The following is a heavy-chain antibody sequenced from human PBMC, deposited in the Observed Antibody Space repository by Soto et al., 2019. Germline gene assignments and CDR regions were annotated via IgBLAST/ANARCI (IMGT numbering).Heavy chain of an antibody. CDR3: ARWSGVRGVLDWFDP. J-gene: IGHJ5*02. CDR1: CGSISSYY. Sequence: SETLSLTCTVSCGSISSYYWSWIRQPPGKGLEWIGYIYYSGSTNYNPSLKSRVTISVDTSKNQFSLKLSSVTAADTAVYYCARWSGVRGVLDWFDPWGQGTLVTVSS. CDR2: IYYSGST. V-gene: IGHV4-59*01. D-gene: IGHD3-10*01.